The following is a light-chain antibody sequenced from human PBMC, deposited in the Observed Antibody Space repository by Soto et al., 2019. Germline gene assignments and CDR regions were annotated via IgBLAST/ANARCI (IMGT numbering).Light chain of an antibody. CDR3: QVWVTSSDQV. CDR1: NIGGKS. J-gene: IGLJ2*01. CDR2: DDS. V-gene: IGLV3-21*02. Sequence: VLTQPPSVSVAPGQTARIPCGKNNIGGKSVHWYQQKPGQAPVLVVYDDSDRPSGIPERFSGSNSGNTATLTISGVEDGDEADYYCQVWVTSSDQVFGGGTKLTVL.